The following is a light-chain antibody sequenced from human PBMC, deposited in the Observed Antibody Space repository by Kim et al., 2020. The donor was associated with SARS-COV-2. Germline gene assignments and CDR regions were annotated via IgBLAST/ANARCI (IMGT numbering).Light chain of an antibody. J-gene: IGKJ1*01. CDR1: QSVSYS. CDR2: DAS. Sequence: LSTGERVTLSCRASQSVSYSLAWFQQRPGQAPRLLIYDASNRATGIPVRFSGSGSGTDFTLTISSLEPEDFAVYYCHQRSSWPRTFGQGTKVDIK. V-gene: IGKV3-11*01. CDR3: HQRSSWPRT.